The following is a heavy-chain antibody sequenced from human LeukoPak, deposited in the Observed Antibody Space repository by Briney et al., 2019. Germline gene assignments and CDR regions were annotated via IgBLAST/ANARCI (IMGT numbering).Heavy chain of an antibody. J-gene: IGHJ4*02. Sequence: GGSLRLSCAASGFTFTSYAMSWFRQTPGKGLEWVANIHEDGSVTNYVDSVKGRFTISRDNAWNSLSLQMNSLRAEDTAVYYCARFYGDYYGYYDYWGQGTLVTVSS. CDR3: ARFYGDYYGYYDY. V-gene: IGHV3-7*01. CDR2: IHEDGSVT. CDR1: GFTFTSYA. D-gene: IGHD4-17*01.